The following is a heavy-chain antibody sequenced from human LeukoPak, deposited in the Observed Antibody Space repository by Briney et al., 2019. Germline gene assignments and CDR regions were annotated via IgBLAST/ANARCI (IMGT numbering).Heavy chain of an antibody. Sequence: ASVKVPCKASGYTFTGYYMHWVRQAPGQGLEWLGRINPNSGGTNYAQKFQGRVTMTRDTSISTAYMELSRQRSDDTAVYYCARGAQVSTVIVPWGPGTLVTVSS. V-gene: IGHV1-2*06. CDR1: GYTFTGYY. D-gene: IGHD4-17*01. J-gene: IGHJ4*02. CDR2: INPNSGGT. CDR3: ARGAQVSTVIVP.